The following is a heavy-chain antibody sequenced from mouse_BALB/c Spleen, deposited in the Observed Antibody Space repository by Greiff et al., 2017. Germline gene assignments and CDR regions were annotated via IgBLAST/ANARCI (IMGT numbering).Heavy chain of an antibody. J-gene: IGHJ3*01. CDR2: ISSGSSTI. CDR3: ARGYDYDEGFAY. V-gene: IGHV5-17*02. CDR1: GFTFSSFG. Sequence: VQLQQSGGGLVQPGGSRKLSCAASGFTFSSFGMHWVRQAPEKGLEWVAYISSGSSTIYYADTVKGRFTISRDNPKNTLFLQMTSLRSEDTAMYYCARGYDYDEGFAYWGQGTLVTVSA. D-gene: IGHD2-4*01.